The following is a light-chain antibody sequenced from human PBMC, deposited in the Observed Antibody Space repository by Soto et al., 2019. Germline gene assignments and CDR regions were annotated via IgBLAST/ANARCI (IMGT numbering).Light chain of an antibody. J-gene: IGKJ1*01. V-gene: IGKV1-5*01. CDR2: DAS. CDR1: QSISSW. CDR3: QQYNSYSWP. Sequence: IQVTQYHSTLSASVGDRVTITCRASQSISSWLAWYQQKPGKAPKLLIYDASSLESGVPSRFSGSGSGTEFTLTISSSQPDDFATYYCQQYNSYSWPFGQG.